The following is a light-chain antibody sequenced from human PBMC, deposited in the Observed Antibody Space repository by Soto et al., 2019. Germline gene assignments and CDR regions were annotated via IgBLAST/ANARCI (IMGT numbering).Light chain of an antibody. Sequence: QSALPQPASVSGSPGQAIIISCTGTGSDVGGYNYVSWYQHHPGKAPKLMIYDVSNRPTGISNRCSGSKSGNTASLTISGLQGEDEADYYCSSYTTTTTLEVFGTGTKVTVL. CDR2: DVS. CDR1: GSDVGGYNY. CDR3: SSYTTTTTLEV. J-gene: IGLJ1*01. V-gene: IGLV2-14*03.